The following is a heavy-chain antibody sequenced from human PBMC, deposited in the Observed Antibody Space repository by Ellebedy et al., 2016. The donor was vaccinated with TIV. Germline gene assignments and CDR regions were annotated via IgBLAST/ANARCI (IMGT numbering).Heavy chain of an antibody. J-gene: IGHJ2*01. D-gene: IGHD1-14*01. CDR3: VRGSAEESPSWFFDV. Sequence: SETLSLTXAVSGGSISGGGYSWGWLRQPPGKGLEWIGYIYHSASTYYHPSLRSRVTISVDRSNNQFSLNLSSVAAADTAIYYCVRGSAEESPSWFFDVWGRGILVTVSS. CDR1: GGSISGGGYS. CDR2: IYHSAST. V-gene: IGHV4-30-2*01.